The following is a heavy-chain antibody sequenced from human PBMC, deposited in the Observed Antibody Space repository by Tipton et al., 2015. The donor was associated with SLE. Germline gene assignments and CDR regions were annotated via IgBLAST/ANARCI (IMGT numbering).Heavy chain of an antibody. Sequence: LRLSCTVSGGSISSSSYYWGWIRQPPGKGLEWIGRIYYSGSSYYNPSLKSRVTISVDTSKNQFSLKLSSVTAADTAVYFCTRGPVGSGYYPDFDYWGQGTLVTVSS. CDR2: IYYSGSS. V-gene: IGHV4-39*07. D-gene: IGHD3-22*01. J-gene: IGHJ4*02. CDR3: TRGPVGSGYYPDFDY. CDR1: GGSISSSSYY.